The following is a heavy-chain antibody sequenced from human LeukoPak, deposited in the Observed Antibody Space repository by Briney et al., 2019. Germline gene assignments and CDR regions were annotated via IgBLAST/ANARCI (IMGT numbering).Heavy chain of an antibody. CDR2: ISAYNGNT. CDR1: GYTFTSYG. Sequence: ASVKVSCKASGYTFTSYGISWVRQAPGQGLEWMGWISAYNGNTNYAQKLQGRVTMTTDTSTSTAYMELSSLRSEDTAVYYCASAYSNYIYYFDYWGQGTLVTVSS. D-gene: IGHD4-11*01. V-gene: IGHV1-18*01. CDR3: ASAYSNYIYYFDY. J-gene: IGHJ4*02.